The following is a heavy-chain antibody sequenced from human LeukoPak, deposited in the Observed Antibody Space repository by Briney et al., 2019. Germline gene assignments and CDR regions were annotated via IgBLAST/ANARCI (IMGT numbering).Heavy chain of an antibody. Sequence: SETLSLTCTVSGGSISSYYWSWIRQHPGKGLEWIGYIYYSGSTYYNPSLKSRVTISVDTSKNQFSLKLSSVTAADTAVYYCARLVDPYYFDYWGQGTLVTVSS. CDR2: IYYSGST. CDR1: GGSISSYY. CDR3: ARLVDPYYFDY. D-gene: IGHD6-19*01. V-gene: IGHV4-59*06. J-gene: IGHJ4*02.